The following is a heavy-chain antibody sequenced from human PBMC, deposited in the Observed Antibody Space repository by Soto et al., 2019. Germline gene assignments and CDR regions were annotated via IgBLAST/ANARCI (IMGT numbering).Heavy chain of an antibody. CDR1: GFSFSSLA. CDR2: ISGRGVDT. D-gene: IGHD1-1*01. CDR3: ATWHEREHAFDV. V-gene: IGHV3-23*01. J-gene: IGHJ3*01. Sequence: EVQLLESGGGFVQPGGSLRLSCAASGFSFSSLAMSWVRQAPGKGLEWVSSISGRGVDTLYADSVKGRFTISRDSSKTTVYLQMNDLRPDDTAVYYCATWHEREHAFDVWGQGTTVTISS.